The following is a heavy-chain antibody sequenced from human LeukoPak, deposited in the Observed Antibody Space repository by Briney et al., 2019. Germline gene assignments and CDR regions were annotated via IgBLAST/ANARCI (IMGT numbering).Heavy chain of an antibody. CDR2: ISSSGSTI. Sequence: GGSLRLSCAASGFTFSSYEMNWVRQAPGKGLEWVSYISSSGSTIYYADSVKGRFTISRDNAKNSLYLQMNSLRAEDTAVYYCARDSGSGTTGNEFDYWGQGTLVSVSS. CDR3: ARDSGSGTTGNEFDY. D-gene: IGHD1-1*01. CDR1: GFTFSSYE. J-gene: IGHJ4*02. V-gene: IGHV3-48*03.